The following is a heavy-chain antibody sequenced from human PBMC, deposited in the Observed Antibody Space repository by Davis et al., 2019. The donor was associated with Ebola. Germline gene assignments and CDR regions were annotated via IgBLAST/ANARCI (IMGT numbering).Heavy chain of an antibody. CDR2: ISYSGST. V-gene: IGHV4-59*01. CDR3: ARGNYGDYIVLYYYNMDV. Sequence: GSLRLSCTVSGGSIGNYYWSWIRQPPGKGLEWIGYISYSGSTNYNPSLKSRVTISVDTSKNQFSLILSSVTAADTAVYYCARGNYGDYIVLYYYNMDVWGQGTTVTVSS. D-gene: IGHD4-17*01. J-gene: IGHJ6*02. CDR1: GGSIGNYY.